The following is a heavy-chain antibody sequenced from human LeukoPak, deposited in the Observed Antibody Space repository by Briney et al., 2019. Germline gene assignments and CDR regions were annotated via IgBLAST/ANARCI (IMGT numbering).Heavy chain of an antibody. D-gene: IGHD6-6*01. CDR3: ARVRSVAQGGAFDI. CDR1: GGSISSYY. V-gene: IGHV4-59*08. Sequence: SETLSLTCTVSGGSISSYYWSWIRQPPGKGLEWIGYIYYSGSTDYNPSLKSRVTMSVDTSKNQFSLKLSSVTAADTAVYYCARVRSVAQGGAFDIWGQGTMVTVSS. CDR2: IYYSGST. J-gene: IGHJ3*02.